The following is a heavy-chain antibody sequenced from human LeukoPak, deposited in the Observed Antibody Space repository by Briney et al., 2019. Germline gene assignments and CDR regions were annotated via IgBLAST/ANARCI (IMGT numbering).Heavy chain of an antibody. J-gene: IGHJ4*02. V-gene: IGHV3-30*18. Sequence: PGRSLRLSCAASGFTFSSYGMHWVRQAPGKGLEWVAVISYDGSNKYYADSVKGRFTISRDNSKNTLYLQMNSLRAEDTAVYYCAKDIGYYDYVWGSYRFGYWGQGTLVTVSS. CDR1: GFTFSSYG. D-gene: IGHD3-16*02. CDR3: AKDIGYYDYVWGSYRFGY. CDR2: ISYDGSNK.